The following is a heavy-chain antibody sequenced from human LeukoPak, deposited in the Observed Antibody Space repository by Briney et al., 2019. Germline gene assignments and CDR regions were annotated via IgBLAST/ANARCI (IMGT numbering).Heavy chain of an antibody. D-gene: IGHD4-17*01. CDR3: ARRGNTVTTDLLADAFDV. V-gene: IGHV5-51*01. Sequence: GESLKISCKGSGYSFTNYWIGWVRQMPGKGRDGMGIFNPADSDTRYSPSFQGQVTISADKSISTAYLQWSSLKASDTAMYYCARRGNTVTTDLLADAFDVWAQGTMVTVSS. CDR2: FNPADSDT. J-gene: IGHJ3*01. CDR1: GYSFTNYW.